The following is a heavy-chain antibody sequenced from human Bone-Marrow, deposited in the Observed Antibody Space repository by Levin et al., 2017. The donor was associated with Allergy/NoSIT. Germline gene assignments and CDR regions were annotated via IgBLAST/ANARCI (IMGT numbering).Heavy chain of an antibody. D-gene: IGHD3-16*01. CDR1: GGSISSYY. CDR3: SRGLKGGVPAPYYYYYYMDV. Sequence: SETLSLTCTVSGGSISSYYWSCIRQPPGKGLEWIGYIYYSGSTNYNPSLKSRVTISVDTSKNQFSLKLSSVTAADTAVYYCSRGLKGGVPAPYYYYYYMDVWGKGTTVTVSS. V-gene: IGHV4-59*01. CDR2: IYYSGST. J-gene: IGHJ6*03.